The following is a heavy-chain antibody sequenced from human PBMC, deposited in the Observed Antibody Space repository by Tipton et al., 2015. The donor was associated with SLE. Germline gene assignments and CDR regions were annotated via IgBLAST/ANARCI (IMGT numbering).Heavy chain of an antibody. Sequence: SLRLSCTASGFTFGDYAMSWFRQAPGKGLEWVGFIRSKAYGGTTEYAASVKGRFTITRDDSKSIAYLQMNSLKTEDTAVYYCTRDRSSGYYQYYFDYWGPGTLVTVSS. CDR1: GFTFGDYA. D-gene: IGHD3-22*01. J-gene: IGHJ4*02. CDR3: TRDRSSGYYQYYFDY. V-gene: IGHV3-49*03. CDR2: IRSKAYGGTT.